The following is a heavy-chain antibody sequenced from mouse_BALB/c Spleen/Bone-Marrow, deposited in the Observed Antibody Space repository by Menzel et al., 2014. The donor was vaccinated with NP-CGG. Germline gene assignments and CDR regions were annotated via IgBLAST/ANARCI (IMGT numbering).Heavy chain of an antibody. J-gene: IGHJ3*01. CDR1: DYTFTSYW. D-gene: IGHD4-1*01. Sequence: QIQLQQSGAELAKPGASVKMSCKVSDYTFTSYWIHWVKQRPGQGLEWIGYIDPRTANTEYSQKFKDKATLTADKSSSTAYMQLSSLTSEDSAVYYCARYWDAYWGKGPLVSVSA. CDR3: ARYWDAY. CDR2: IDPRTANT. V-gene: IGHV1-7*01.